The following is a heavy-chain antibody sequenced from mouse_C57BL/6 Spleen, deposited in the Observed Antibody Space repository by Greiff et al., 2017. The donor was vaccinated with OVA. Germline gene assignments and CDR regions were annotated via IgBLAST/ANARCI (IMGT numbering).Heavy chain of an antibody. D-gene: IGHD2-1*01. V-gene: IGHV5-4*03. CDR1: GFTFSSYA. CDR2: ISDGGSYT. J-gene: IGHJ3*01. Sequence: EVKLMESGGGLVKPGGSLKLSCAASGFTFSSYAMSWVRQTPEKRLEWVATISDGGSYTYYPDNVKGRFTISRDNAKNNLYLQMSHLKSEDTAMYYCARAGGKLSWFAYWGQGTLVTVSA. CDR3: ARAGGKLSWFAY.